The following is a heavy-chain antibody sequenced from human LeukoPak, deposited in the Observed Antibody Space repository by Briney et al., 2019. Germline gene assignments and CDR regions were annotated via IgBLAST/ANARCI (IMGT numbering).Heavy chain of an antibody. Sequence: RASVKVSCKVSGYSLPAKFMHWVRQAPGQGLEWMGWINPNNGDTTYTQKFQGRVTMTRDTSISTAYLELSSLTSDDTAVYYCARGQYRYAVDFWGQGTLVTVSS. V-gene: IGHV1-2*02. J-gene: IGHJ4*02. D-gene: IGHD5-18*01. CDR1: GYSLPAKF. CDR3: ARGQYRYAVDF. CDR2: INPNNGDT.